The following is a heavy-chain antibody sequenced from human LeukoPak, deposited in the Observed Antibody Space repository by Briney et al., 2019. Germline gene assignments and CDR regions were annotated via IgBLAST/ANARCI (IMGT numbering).Heavy chain of an antibody. CDR1: GGTFSSYA. V-gene: IGHV1-69*05. J-gene: IGHJ3*02. D-gene: IGHD3-22*01. CDR2: LIPIFGKA. CDR3: ARGGSGYYDAFDI. Sequence: GASVKVSSKASGGTFSSYAISWVRQAPGQGLEWMGGLIPIFGKANYAQKFQGRVTITTDESTSTAYMELSSLRSEDTAVYYCARGGSGYYDAFDIWGQGAMVTVSS.